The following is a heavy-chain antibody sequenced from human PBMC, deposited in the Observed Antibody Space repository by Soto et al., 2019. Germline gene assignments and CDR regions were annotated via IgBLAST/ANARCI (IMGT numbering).Heavy chain of an antibody. V-gene: IGHV4-4*02. CDR3: ATNSYYSLGV. Sequence: QVQLQESGPGLVKPSGTLSLTCAVSSGSISNDNWWNWVRQPPGKGLEWIGEIYRSGSTNYNPSLKSRVTISSDKSTNQFSLQLSSVTAADTAVYYCATNSYYSLGVWGQGTTVTVSS. J-gene: IGHJ6*02. CDR2: IYRSGST. CDR1: SGSISNDNW.